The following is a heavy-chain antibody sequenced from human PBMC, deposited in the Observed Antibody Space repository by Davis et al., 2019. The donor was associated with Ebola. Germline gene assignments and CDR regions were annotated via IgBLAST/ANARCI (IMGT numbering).Heavy chain of an antibody. V-gene: IGHV4-59*08. D-gene: IGHD3-22*01. CDR3: ARLHYDSSGLFDY. CDR1: GGSFSGYY. J-gene: IGHJ4*02. Sequence: GSLRLSCAVYGGSFSGYYWSWIRQPPGKGLEWIGYIYYSGSTNYNPSLKSRVTISVDTSKNQFSLKLSSVTAADTAVYYCARLHYDSSGLFDYWGQGTLVTVSS. CDR2: IYYSGST.